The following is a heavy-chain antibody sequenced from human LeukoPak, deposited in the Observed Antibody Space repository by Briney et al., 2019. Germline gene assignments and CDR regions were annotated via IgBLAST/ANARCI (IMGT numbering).Heavy chain of an antibody. D-gene: IGHD6-13*01. CDR2: IIPIFGTA. J-gene: IGHJ4*02. CDR1: GGTLSSYA. V-gene: IGHV1-69*13. CDR3: AREGLRQQLDY. Sequence: SVKVSCKASGGTLSSYAISWVQQAPGQGLEWMGGIIPIFGTANYAQKFQGRVTITADESTSTAYMELSSLRSEDTAVYYCAREGLRQQLDYWGQGTLVTVSS.